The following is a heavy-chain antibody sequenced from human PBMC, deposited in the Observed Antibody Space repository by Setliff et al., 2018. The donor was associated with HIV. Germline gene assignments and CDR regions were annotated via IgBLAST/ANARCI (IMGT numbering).Heavy chain of an antibody. Sequence: PGGSLRLSCAASAFTFSDYYMSWIRQAPGKGLEWVSYISSHIGKNTNYADSVKGRFTISRDNTNNLLYLQMNSLRAEDTAIYYCTSDPPASGWTLAYWGQGALVTVSS. J-gene: IGHJ4*02. CDR1: AFTFSDYY. CDR2: ISSHIGKNT. V-gene: IGHV3-11*04. CDR3: TSDPPASGWTLAY. D-gene: IGHD6-19*01.